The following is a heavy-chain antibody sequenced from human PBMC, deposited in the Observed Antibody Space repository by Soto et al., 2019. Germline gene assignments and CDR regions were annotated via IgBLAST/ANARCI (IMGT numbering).Heavy chain of an antibody. CDR1: GFTFSSYA. J-gene: IGHJ4*02. V-gene: IGHV3-23*01. Sequence: EVQLLESGGGLVQPGGSLRLSCAASGFTFSSYAMSWVRQAPGKGLEWVSAISGSGGSTYYADSVKGRFTISSDNSKNTLYLQMNSLRAEDTAVYYCAKATPRRTVVVVPAAHDYWGQGTLVTVSS. CDR2: ISGSGGST. D-gene: IGHD2-2*01. CDR3: AKATPRRTVVVVPAAHDY.